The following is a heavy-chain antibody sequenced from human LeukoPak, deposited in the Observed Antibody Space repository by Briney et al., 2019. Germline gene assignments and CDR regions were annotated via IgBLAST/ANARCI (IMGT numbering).Heavy chain of an antibody. CDR2: ISSSGSTT. V-gene: IGHV3-48*03. J-gene: IGHJ4*02. CDR3: VRDRDYYDSSNYYLHSTFDY. Sequence: GGSLRLSCAASGFTFSSYEMNWVRQAPGKGLEWVSYISSSGSTTYYADSVKGRFTISRDNAKNSLYLQTNSLRAEDTAVYYCVRDRDYYDSSNYYLHSTFDYWGQGTLVTVSS. CDR1: GFTFSSYE. D-gene: IGHD3-22*01.